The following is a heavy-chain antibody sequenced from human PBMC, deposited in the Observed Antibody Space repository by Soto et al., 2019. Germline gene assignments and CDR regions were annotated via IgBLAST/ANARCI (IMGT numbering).Heavy chain of an antibody. J-gene: IGHJ2*01. Sequence: QVQLVQSGAEVKKPGASVKVSCKASGYTFTSYAMHWVRQAPGQRLEWMGWINAGNGNTKYSQKFQGRVTITRDTSGSTAYMELSSLRSEDTAVYYCARGGSLYWYFDLWGRGPLVTVSS. CDR3: ARGGSLYWYFDL. D-gene: IGHD1-26*01. V-gene: IGHV1-3*01. CDR2: INAGNGNT. CDR1: GYTFTSYA.